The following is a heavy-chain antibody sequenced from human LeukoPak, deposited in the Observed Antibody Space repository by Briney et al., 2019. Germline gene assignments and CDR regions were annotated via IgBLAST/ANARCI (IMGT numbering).Heavy chain of an antibody. Sequence: GGSLRLSCAASGFTFSRYSMNWVRQAPGKGLEWVSAMSVSSGLIYYAESVKGRFTVSRDNAKNSLYLQMNSLRADDSAVYYCATELEYSVSGAGYWGQGTLGTVSS. V-gene: IGHV3-21*01. CDR1: GFTFSRYS. D-gene: IGHD6-6*01. CDR2: MSVSSGLI. J-gene: IGHJ4*02. CDR3: ATELEYSVSGAGY.